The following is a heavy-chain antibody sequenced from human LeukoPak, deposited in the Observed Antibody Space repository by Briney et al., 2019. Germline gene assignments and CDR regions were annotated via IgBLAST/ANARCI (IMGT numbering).Heavy chain of an antibody. V-gene: IGHV3-64D*06. CDR3: VKVSSTVGATYFDN. Sequence: PGGSLRLSCSASGFTFSTYAMHWVRQAPGKGLDYVAGITSNGDTTYHADSVKGRFTISRDNSKNTLYFQMSSLRAEDMAVYYCVKVSSTVGATYFDNWGQGTLVTVSS. D-gene: IGHD1-26*01. CDR1: GFTFSTYA. J-gene: IGHJ4*02. CDR2: ITSNGDTT.